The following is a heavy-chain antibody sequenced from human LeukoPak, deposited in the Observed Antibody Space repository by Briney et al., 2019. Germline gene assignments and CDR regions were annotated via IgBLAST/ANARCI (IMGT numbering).Heavy chain of an antibody. V-gene: IGHV3-48*04. J-gene: IGHJ6*03. CDR3: ARISYGGNSVYYYYMDV. CDR2: ISSSGSTI. CDR1: GFTFSGFW. D-gene: IGHD4-23*01. Sequence: PGGSLRLSCAASGFTFSGFWMNWVRQAPGKGLEWVSYISSSGSTIYYADSVKGRFTISRDNAKNSLYLQMNSLRAEDTALYYCARISYGGNSVYYYYMDVWGKGTTVTVSS.